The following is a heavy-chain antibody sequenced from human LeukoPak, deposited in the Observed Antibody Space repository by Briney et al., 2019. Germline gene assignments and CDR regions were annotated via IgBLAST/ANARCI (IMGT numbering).Heavy chain of an antibody. V-gene: IGHV1-3*01. J-gene: IGHJ4*02. Sequence: ASVKVSCKASGYTFTSFALHWVRQAPGRRLEWMGWINAGNGYTKYSQKFQDRVTITRDTSASTAYMELSSLRSEDTAVYYCARRLYGDYDYLDYWGQGTLVTVSS. CDR1: GYTFTSFA. CDR2: INAGNGYT. D-gene: IGHD4-17*01. CDR3: ARRLYGDYDYLDY.